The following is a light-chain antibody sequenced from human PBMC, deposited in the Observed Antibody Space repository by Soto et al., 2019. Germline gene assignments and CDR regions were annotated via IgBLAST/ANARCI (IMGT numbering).Light chain of an antibody. J-gene: IGKJ4*01. Sequence: EIVLTQSPGTLSLSPGERATLSCRASQSVSSSHLAWYQHKPGQAPRLLIYAASSRATGSPDRFSGGGSGTDFTLTISRLEPEDFAVYYCQERSRWPRATFGGGTRVEIK. CDR2: AAS. CDR1: QSVSSSH. V-gene: IGKV3D-20*02. CDR3: QERSRWPRAT.